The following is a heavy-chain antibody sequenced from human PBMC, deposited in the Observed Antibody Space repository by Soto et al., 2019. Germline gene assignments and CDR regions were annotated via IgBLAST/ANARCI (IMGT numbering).Heavy chain of an antibody. D-gene: IGHD6-6*01. Sequence: QVQLVQSGAEVKKPGSSVKVSCKASGGTFSSYAISWVRQAPGQGLEWMGGIIPIFGTANYAQKFQGRVTITADESTSTAYMALSSLNSENTPVYYCAGPRPIAARPTYYSGMAVGGQGTTVTVPS. CDR1: GGTFSSYA. V-gene: IGHV1-69*01. CDR3: AGPRPIAARPTYYSGMAV. CDR2: IIPIFGTA. J-gene: IGHJ6*02.